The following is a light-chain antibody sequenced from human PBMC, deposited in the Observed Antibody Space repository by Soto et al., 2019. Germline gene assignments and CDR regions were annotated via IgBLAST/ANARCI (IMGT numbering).Light chain of an antibody. Sequence: QSALTQPASVSGSPGQSITISCTGTSSDVGGYNYVSWYQQHPGKAPKLMIYDVSNRPSGVSNRFSGSKSGNTASLTISGLQAEYDADYYCSSYTSSSLVFGGGTKLTVL. CDR1: SSDVGGYNY. CDR2: DVS. CDR3: SSYTSSSLV. J-gene: IGLJ2*01. V-gene: IGLV2-14*01.